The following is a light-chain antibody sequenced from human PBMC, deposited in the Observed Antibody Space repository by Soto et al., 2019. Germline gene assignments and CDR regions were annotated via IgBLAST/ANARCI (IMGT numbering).Light chain of an antibody. Sequence: DIQMTQSPSSLSASVGDRVTITCRASQAINNYLAWYQQKPGKVPKLLIYAASTLQSVVPSRFSGSGSGTDFTLTIRTLQPEDVATYYCQKFKDVPLTVGGGTKVEI. CDR3: QKFKDVPLT. CDR1: QAINNY. CDR2: AAS. J-gene: IGKJ4*01. V-gene: IGKV1-27*01.